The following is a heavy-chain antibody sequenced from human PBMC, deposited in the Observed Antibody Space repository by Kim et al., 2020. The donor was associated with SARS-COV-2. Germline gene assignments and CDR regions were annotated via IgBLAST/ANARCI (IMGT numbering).Heavy chain of an antibody. CDR1: GFTFSSYA. V-gene: IGHV3-30*04. J-gene: IGHJ4*02. Sequence: GGSLRLSCAASGFTFSSYAMHWVRQAPGKGLEWVAVISYDGSNKYYADSVKGRFTISRDNSKNTLYLQMNSLRAEDTAVYYCAREGDYWGQGTLVTVSS. CDR2: ISYDGSNK. CDR3: AREGDY.